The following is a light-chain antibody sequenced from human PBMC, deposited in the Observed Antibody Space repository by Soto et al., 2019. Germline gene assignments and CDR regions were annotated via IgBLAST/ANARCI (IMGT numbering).Light chain of an antibody. CDR3: QQYNNYPYT. CDR2: DAS. V-gene: IGKV1-5*01. Sequence: DIQMTQSPSTLSASVGDRVTITCRAGQSISSWLAWYQQKPGKAPKLLIYDASTLESGVPSRFRGSGSGTQFTLTLSSLQPDDFATYYCQQYNNYPYTFGQGTKLEIK. J-gene: IGKJ2*01. CDR1: QSISSW.